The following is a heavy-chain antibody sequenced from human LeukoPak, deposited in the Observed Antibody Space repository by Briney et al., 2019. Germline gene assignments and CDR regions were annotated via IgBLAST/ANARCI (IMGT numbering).Heavy chain of an antibody. D-gene: IGHD2-15*01. Sequence: SETLSLTCTVSGGSISSGSYYWSWIRQPAGKGLEWIGEINHSGSTNYNPSLKSRVTISVDTSKNQFSLKLSSVTAADTAVYYCAGALVVVAAAYFDYWGQGTLVTVSS. CDR1: GGSISSGSYY. V-gene: IGHV4-61*10. CDR3: AGALVVVAAAYFDY. CDR2: INHSGST. J-gene: IGHJ4*02.